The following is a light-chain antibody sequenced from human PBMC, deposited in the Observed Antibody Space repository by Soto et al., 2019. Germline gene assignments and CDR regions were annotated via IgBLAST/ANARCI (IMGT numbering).Light chain of an antibody. J-gene: IGLJ2*01. Sequence: QSVLTQPPSASGTPGQRVTISCSGSSSNVGRHGVNWYQHLPGAAPKLLIYSNNQRPSGVPDQFSGSTSGTSVSLTISGLQAEDEADYYCATWDDSLNGVVFGGGTKLTVL. CDR1: SSNVGRHG. CDR3: ATWDDSLNGVV. CDR2: SNN. V-gene: IGLV1-44*01.